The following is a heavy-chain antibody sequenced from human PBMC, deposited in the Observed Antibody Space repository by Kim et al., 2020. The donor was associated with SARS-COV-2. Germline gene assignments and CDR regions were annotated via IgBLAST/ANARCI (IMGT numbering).Heavy chain of an antibody. D-gene: IGHD4-17*01. CDR3: ARDLTVYGDPDY. J-gene: IGHJ4*02. Sequence: YYADPVKGRFTISRDNSKNTLYLQMNSLRAEDTAVYYCARDLTVYGDPDYWGQGTLVTVSS. V-gene: IGHV3-66*01.